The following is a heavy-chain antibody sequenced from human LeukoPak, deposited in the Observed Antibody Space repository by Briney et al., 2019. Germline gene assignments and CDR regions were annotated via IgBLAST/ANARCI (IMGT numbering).Heavy chain of an antibody. J-gene: IGHJ6*03. V-gene: IGHV5-51*01. CDR2: IYPGNSDT. CDR1: GYIFNSYW. Sequence: GESLQISCKGSGYIFNSYWIGWVRPLPGKGLEVMGIIYPGNSDTIYSPSFQGQVTISADKSINTAYLQWSSLKASDTAMYYCARSAGLHYYYMDVWGKGTTVTISS. CDR3: ARSAGLHYYYMDV. D-gene: IGHD6-13*01.